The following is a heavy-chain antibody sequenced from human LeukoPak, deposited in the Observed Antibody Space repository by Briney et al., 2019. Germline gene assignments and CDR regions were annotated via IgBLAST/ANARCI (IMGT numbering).Heavy chain of an antibody. J-gene: IGHJ4*02. CDR2: ISGSGGST. D-gene: IGHD6-13*01. V-gene: IGHV3-23*01. CDR1: GFTSSSYA. Sequence: VGSLRLSCAASGFTSSSYAMTWVRQAPGKGLEWVSAISGSGGSTYFADSVKGRFTVSRDNSKDTLYLQMNSLRAEDTAVYYCAKDHQGYWADSFDYWGQGTLVTVSS. CDR3: AKDHQGYWADSFDY.